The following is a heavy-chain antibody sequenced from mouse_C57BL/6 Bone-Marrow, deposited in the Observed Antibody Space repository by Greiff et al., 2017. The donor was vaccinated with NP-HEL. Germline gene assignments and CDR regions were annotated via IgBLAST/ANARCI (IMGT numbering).Heavy chain of an antibody. Sequence: QVQLQQPGAELVKPGASVKLSCKASGYTFTSYWMHWVKQRPGRGLEWIGRIDPNSGGTKYNQKFKDKATLTADKSSSTAYMQLSSLTYEDSAVYYCARGGWDGYSWFAYWGQGTLVTVSA. CDR1: GYTFTSYW. CDR2: IDPNSGGT. V-gene: IGHV1-62-3*01. CDR3: ARGGWDGYSWFAY. D-gene: IGHD2-3*01. J-gene: IGHJ3*01.